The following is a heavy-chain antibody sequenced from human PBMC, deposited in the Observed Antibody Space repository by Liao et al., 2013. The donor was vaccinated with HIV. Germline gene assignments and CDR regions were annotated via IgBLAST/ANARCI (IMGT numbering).Heavy chain of an antibody. CDR1: GGSITSSTYY. J-gene: IGHJ4*02. CDR3: ARGASDFWSGYYTEPFDY. D-gene: IGHD3-3*01. Sequence: QLQLQESGPGLVKPSETLSLTCTVSGGSITSSTYYWGWIRQPPGKGLEWIGSIHYSGGIYYNPSLKSRVTISVDTSKNQFSLKLSSVTAADTGVYYCARGASDFWSGYYTEPFDYWGQGTLVTVSS. V-gene: IGHV4-39*07. CDR2: IHYSGGI.